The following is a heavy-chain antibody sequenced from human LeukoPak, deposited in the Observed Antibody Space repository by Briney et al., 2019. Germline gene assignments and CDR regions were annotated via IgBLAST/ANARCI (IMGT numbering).Heavy chain of an antibody. J-gene: IGHJ4*02. Sequence: ASVKVSCKASGYSFADYYMHWVRQAPGQGLEWMGWINPNSGGTNYAQKFQGRVTMTRDTSISTAYMELSRLRSDDTAVYYCARDSAPGDTYGLLGIDSWGQGTLVTVSS. D-gene: IGHD5-18*01. V-gene: IGHV1-2*02. CDR1: GYSFADYY. CDR2: INPNSGGT. CDR3: ARDSAPGDTYGLLGIDS.